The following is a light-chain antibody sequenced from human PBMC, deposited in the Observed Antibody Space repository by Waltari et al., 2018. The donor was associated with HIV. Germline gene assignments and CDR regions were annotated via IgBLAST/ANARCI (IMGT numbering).Light chain of an antibody. J-gene: IGLJ3*02. CDR3: GTWDRGLGAAV. CDR1: STNMGNDF. V-gene: IGLV1-51*01. CDR2: DNY. Sequence: QSVLTQPPSVSAAPGQKVTISCSGSSTNMGNDFVSWYQQIPGAAPKLLIYDNYMRPSGIPDRFSGSRSGTSATLGITGLQTGDEAVYYCGTWDRGLGAAVFGGGTKLTVL.